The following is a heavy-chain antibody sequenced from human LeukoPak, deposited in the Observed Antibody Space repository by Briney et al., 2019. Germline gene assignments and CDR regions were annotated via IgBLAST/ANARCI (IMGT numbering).Heavy chain of an antibody. Sequence: GGSLRLSCAASGFTFSNYSMNWVRQAPGKGLEWVSSISSRSTYIYHADSVKGRFTISRDNAKNSLYLQMNSLRAEDTAVYYCARANYGSGYVFDYWGQGTLVTVSS. CDR1: GFTFSNYS. J-gene: IGHJ4*02. CDR3: ARANYGSGYVFDY. V-gene: IGHV3-21*01. CDR2: ISSRSTYI. D-gene: IGHD3-10*01.